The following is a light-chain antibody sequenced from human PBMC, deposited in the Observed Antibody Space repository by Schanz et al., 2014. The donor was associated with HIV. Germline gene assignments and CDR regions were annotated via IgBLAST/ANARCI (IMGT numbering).Light chain of an antibody. CDR2: DVR. CDR3: SSYTSSSTLE. CDR1: SSDIGGSDY. J-gene: IGLJ2*01. V-gene: IGLV2-14*03. Sequence: QSALTQPASVSGSPGQSITISCSGTSSDIGGSDYVSWYQQHPGRAPKVLIYDVRDRPSGVSNRFSGSKSGNTASLTISGLQAEDEADYYCSSYTSSSTLEFGGGTKLTVL.